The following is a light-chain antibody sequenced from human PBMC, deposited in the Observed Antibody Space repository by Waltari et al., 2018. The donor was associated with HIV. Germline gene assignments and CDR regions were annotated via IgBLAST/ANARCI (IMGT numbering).Light chain of an antibody. CDR3: QQYYTSPFT. Sequence: DIVMTQYPHSLSVSLGERATINRTSSQSVLYSSNKKNYLAWYQQQPGQPPKLLIYWASTRDSGVPDRFSGGGSGTDFALTISSLQAADVAVYYCQQYYTSPFTFGPGTNLDI. J-gene: IGKJ3*01. V-gene: IGKV4-1*01. CDR2: WAS. CDR1: QSVLYSSNKKNY.